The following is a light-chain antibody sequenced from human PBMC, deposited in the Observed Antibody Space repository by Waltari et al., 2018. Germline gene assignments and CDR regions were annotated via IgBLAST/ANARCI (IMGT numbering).Light chain of an antibody. V-gene: IGLV1-40*01. CDR3: QSYDSNLNGHHWL. Sequence: QSVLTQSPSVSGAPGQRLTISCTGTSSNIGAGYNVHWYQHLPGAAPKLPIFDNINRPSGVPDRFSGSKSGASASLAITALQAEDEALYYCQSYDSNLNGHHWLFGGGTKLTVL. J-gene: IGLJ3*02. CDR2: DNI. CDR1: SSNIGAGYN.